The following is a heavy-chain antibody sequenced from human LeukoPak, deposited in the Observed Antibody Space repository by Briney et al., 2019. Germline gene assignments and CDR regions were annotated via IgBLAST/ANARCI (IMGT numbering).Heavy chain of an antibody. CDR2: ISWNSGSI. D-gene: IGHD6-13*01. J-gene: IGHJ4*02. CDR1: GFTFDDYA. V-gene: IGHV3-9*01. CDR3: AKSGSIAAAAEFDY. Sequence: PGGSLRLSCVASGFTFDDYAVRWVRQAPGKGLEWVSGISWNSGSIGYADSVKGRFTISRDNAKNSLYLQMNSLRAEDTALYYCAKSGSIAAAAEFDYWGQGTLVTVSS.